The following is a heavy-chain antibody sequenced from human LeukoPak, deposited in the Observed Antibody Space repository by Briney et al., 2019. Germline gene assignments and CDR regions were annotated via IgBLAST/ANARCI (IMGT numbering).Heavy chain of an antibody. V-gene: IGHV1-69*13. CDR3: ARGKEAYYYMDV. CDR1: GGTFSSFA. J-gene: IGHJ6*03. CDR2: IIPIFGTP. Sequence: GASVKVSCKASGGTFSSFAINWVRQAPGQGLEWMGGIIPIFGTPNYAQKFQGRVTITADESTSTAYMELSSLRSEDTAVYYCARGKEAYYYMDVWGKGTTVTVSS.